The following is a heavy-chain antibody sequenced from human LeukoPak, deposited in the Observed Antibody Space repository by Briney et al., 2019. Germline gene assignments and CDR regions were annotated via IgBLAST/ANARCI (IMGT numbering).Heavy chain of an antibody. CDR3: APDLRGSYWSVDD. Sequence: GGSLRLSCAASGFTFRNYAMTWVRQAPGTGLEWASIISESGSSTNYADSVKGRFTISRDNSKNTLYLQMNSLRVEDTALYYCAPDLRGSYWSVDDWGQGTRVTVSS. D-gene: IGHD1-26*01. J-gene: IGHJ4*02. CDR2: ISESGSST. V-gene: IGHV3-23*01. CDR1: GFTFRNYA.